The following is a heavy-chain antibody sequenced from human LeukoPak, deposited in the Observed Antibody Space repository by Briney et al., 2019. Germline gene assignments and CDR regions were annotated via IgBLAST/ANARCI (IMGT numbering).Heavy chain of an antibody. CDR1: GYTFTSYG. CDR3: ARDGTYYYDSSGYSVFNY. D-gene: IGHD3-22*01. Sequence: ASVKVSCKASGYTFTSYGISWVRQAPGQGLEWMRWISAYNGNTNYAQKLQGRVTMTTDTSTSTAYMELRSLRSDNTAVYYCARDGTYYYDSSGYSVFNYWGQGTLVTVSS. J-gene: IGHJ4*02. CDR2: ISAYNGNT. V-gene: IGHV1-18*01.